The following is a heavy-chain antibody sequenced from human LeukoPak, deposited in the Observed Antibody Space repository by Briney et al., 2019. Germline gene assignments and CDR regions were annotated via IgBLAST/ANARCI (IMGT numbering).Heavy chain of an antibody. CDR2: TFSTST. D-gene: IGHD5-24*01. V-gene: IGHV4-61*01. Sequence: SETLSLTRSVSGDSVSSSPYYWGWIRQPPGKGLEWIGNTFSTSTLYNASLRSRVTILVDTSKNQFSLKLTSATAADTAIYYCARYKFHNYFDPWGQGTLVVVSS. J-gene: IGHJ5*02. CDR3: ARYKFHNYFDP. CDR1: GDSVSSSPYY.